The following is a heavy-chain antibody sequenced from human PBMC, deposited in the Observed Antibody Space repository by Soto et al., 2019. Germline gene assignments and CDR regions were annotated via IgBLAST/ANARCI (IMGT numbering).Heavy chain of an antibody. J-gene: IGHJ4*02. CDR3: AKDVGSYYYDTSAYWYDY. CDR2: ISWNSATL. D-gene: IGHD3-22*01. CDR1: GFIFEDFA. Sequence: EVQLVESGGGLVQPGGSVRLSCVGSGFIFEDFAMNWVRQVPGKGLEWVSGISWNSATLAYADSVKDRFIVSRDNAKNILYLQMNSLRAEDAALYYWAKDVGSYYYDTSAYWYDYWGQGTLVTVSS. V-gene: IGHV3-9*01.